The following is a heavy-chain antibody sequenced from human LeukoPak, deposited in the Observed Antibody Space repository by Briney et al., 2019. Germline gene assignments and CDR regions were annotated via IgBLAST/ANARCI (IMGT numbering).Heavy chain of an antibody. D-gene: IGHD5-24*01. CDR1: GGSFSGYY. Sequence: SETLSLTCAVYGGSFSGYYWSWIRQPPGKGLEWIGETNHSGSTNYNPSLKSRVTISVDTSKNQFSLKLSSVTAADTAVYYCARRRWLQVWDYWGQGTLVTVSS. J-gene: IGHJ4*02. CDR2: TNHSGST. CDR3: ARRRWLQVWDY. V-gene: IGHV4-34*01.